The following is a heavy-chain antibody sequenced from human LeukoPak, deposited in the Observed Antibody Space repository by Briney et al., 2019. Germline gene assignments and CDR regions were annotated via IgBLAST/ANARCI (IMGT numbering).Heavy chain of an antibody. J-gene: IGHJ4*02. Sequence: GGSLRLSCAATGFTFSSYAMSCVRQAPGKGLEWVSAISDGGGSTYYAGSVKGRFTISRDNSKNTLYLQMNSLRAEDTAVYYCAKARGGYCSTGSCLGDYWGQGTLVTVSS. V-gene: IGHV3-23*01. D-gene: IGHD2-15*01. CDR3: AKARGGYCSTGSCLGDY. CDR2: ISDGGGST. CDR1: GFTFSSYA.